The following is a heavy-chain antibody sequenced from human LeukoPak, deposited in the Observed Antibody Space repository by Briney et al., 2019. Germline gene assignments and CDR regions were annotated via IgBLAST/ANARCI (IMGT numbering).Heavy chain of an antibody. CDR1: GGSISSSSYS. D-gene: IGHD3-3*01. CDR2: IYYSGTT. CDR3: ARLRFDFWSGYTHPYFDY. Sequence: SETLSLTCTVSGGSISSSSYSWGWIRQPPGKGLEWIGSIYYSGTTYYNPSLKSRVTISVDTSKIQFSLKLSSVAATDTAVYFCARLRFDFWSGYTHPYFDYWGQGTLVTVSS. J-gene: IGHJ4*02. V-gene: IGHV4-39*01.